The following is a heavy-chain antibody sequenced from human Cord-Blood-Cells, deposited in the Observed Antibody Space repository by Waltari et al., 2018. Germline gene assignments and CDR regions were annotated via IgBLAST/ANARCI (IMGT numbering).Heavy chain of an antibody. J-gene: IGHJ6*03. D-gene: IGHD3-10*01. V-gene: IGHV4-59*08. CDR3: ARHPTYYYGSGSPYYYYMDV. CDR1: GSSIRCYY. Sequence: QVQLQESGPGLVKPSETPSLPCPDSGSSIRCYYRNWTRQPPGKGLEWYGYIYYSGSTNYNPSLKSRVTISVDTSKNQFSLKLSSVTAADTAVYYCARHPTYYYGSGSPYYYYMDVWGKGTTVTVSS. CDR2: IYYSGST.